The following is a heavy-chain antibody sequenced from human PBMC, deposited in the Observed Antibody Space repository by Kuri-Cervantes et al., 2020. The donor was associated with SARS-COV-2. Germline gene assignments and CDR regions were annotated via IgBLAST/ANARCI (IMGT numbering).Heavy chain of an antibody. Sequence: SETLSLTCAVYGGSFSGYYWSWIRQPPGKGLEWIGEINHSGSTNYNPSLKSRVTVSVDTSKNQFSLKLSSVTAADTAVYCCARAGTVDTAMARGYYYGMDVWGQGTTVTVSS. J-gene: IGHJ6*02. CDR2: INHSGST. CDR3: ARAGTVDTAMARGYYYGMDV. V-gene: IGHV4-34*01. D-gene: IGHD5-18*01. CDR1: GGSFSGYY.